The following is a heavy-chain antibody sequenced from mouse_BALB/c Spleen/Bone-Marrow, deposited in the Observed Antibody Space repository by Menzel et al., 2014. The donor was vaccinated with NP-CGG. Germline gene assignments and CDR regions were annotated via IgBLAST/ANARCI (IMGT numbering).Heavy chain of an antibody. CDR3: ARQTYYDYDGYFDY. V-gene: IGHV5-6*02. CDR1: GFTFSSYG. J-gene: IGHJ2*01. CDR2: ISRGGSYT. Sequence: KLVESGGDLVKPGGSLKLSCAASGFTFSSYGTSWVRQTPAKRLEWVATISRGGSYTYYPDGVKGRFTISRDNAKNXLYLQMSSLKSGDTAMYYCARQTYYDYDGYFDYWGQGTTLTVSS. D-gene: IGHD2-4*01.